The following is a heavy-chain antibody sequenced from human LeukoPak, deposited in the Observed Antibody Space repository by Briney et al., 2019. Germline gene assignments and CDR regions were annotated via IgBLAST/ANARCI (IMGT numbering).Heavy chain of an antibody. CDR1: GFTFNSYI. D-gene: IGHD2-2*01. V-gene: IGHV3-21*01. CDR3: ARDPLGNCTSTSCPRGPFDP. J-gene: IGHJ5*02. Sequence: GGSLRLSCAASGFTFNSYIMNWVRQVPGKGLEWVSSISRTGTYTFLAGSVKDRFTISRDNGRNSLYLQMNSLRPEDTAIYYCARDPLGNCTSTSCPRGPFDPWGQGTLVSVSS. CDR2: ISRTGTYT.